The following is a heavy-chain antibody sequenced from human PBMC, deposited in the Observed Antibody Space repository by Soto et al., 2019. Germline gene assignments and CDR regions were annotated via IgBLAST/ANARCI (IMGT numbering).Heavy chain of an antibody. CDR2: ISGSGGST. CDR3: AKWGPPPIVATISEKGIHCYFDY. D-gene: IGHD5-12*01. V-gene: IGHV3-23*01. CDR1: GFTFSSYA. Sequence: GGSLRLSCAASGFTFSSYAMSWVRQAPGKGLEWVSAISGSGGSTYYADSVKGRFTISRDNSKNTLYLQMNSLRAEDTAVYYCAKWGPPPIVATISEKGIHCYFDYWGQGTLVTVSS. J-gene: IGHJ4*02.